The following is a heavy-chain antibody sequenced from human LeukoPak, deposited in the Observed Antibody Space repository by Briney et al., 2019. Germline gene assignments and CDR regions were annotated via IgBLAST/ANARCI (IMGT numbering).Heavy chain of an antibody. V-gene: IGHV3-13*01. CDR2: IGIGGDT. D-gene: IGHD3-16*01. J-gene: IGHJ3*02. CDR1: GFIFSSYE. Sequence: GGSLRLSCAGSGFIFSSYEMHWVRQVAGRGLEWVSAIGIGGDTFYTGSVKGRFTISRENAKNSFFLQMNSLRAGDTALYYCVRERRGGSSDGFDIWGQGTMVTVSS. CDR3: VRERRGGSSDGFDI.